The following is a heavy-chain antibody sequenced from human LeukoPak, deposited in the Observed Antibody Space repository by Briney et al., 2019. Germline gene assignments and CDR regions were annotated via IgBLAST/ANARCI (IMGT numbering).Heavy chain of an antibody. CDR1: GGSISSSSYY. CDR3: ARQGLADSSGYTYYYYGMDV. V-gene: IGHV4-39*07. J-gene: IGHJ6*02. D-gene: IGHD3-22*01. Sequence: SETLSLTCTVSGGSISSSSYYWGWIRQPPGKGLEWIGTIHYSGSTYYNPSLKSRVTISVDTSKNQFSLKLSSVTAADTAVYYCARQGLADSSGYTYYYYGMDVWGQGTTVTVSS. CDR2: IHYSGST.